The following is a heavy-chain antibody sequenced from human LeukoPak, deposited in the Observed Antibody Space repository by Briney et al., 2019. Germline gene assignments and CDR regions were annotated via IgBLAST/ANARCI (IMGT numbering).Heavy chain of an antibody. D-gene: IGHD2-2*01. CDR2: ISSSSSYI. CDR1: GFTFSSYS. J-gene: IGHJ4*02. Sequence: GSLRLSCAASGFTFSSYSMNWVRQAPGKGLEWVSSISSSSSYIYYADSVKGRFTISRDNAKNSLYLQMNSLRAEDTAVYYCASHLYCSSTSCPDYWGQGTLVTVSS. CDR3: ASHLYCSSTSCPDY. V-gene: IGHV3-21*01.